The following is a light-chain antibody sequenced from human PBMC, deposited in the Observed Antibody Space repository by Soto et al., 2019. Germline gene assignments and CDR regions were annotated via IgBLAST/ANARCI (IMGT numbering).Light chain of an antibody. CDR3: QQYGSSPPIT. CDR1: QNISRS. J-gene: IGKJ5*01. V-gene: IGKV3-20*01. CDR2: GTS. Sequence: EIVMTQSPVTLSVSPGERATLSCRASQNISRSLAWYQQKPGQGPSLLIYGTSTRAGGVPARFSGSGSGTDFTLTISRLEPEDFAVYYCQQYGSSPPITFGQGTRLEIK.